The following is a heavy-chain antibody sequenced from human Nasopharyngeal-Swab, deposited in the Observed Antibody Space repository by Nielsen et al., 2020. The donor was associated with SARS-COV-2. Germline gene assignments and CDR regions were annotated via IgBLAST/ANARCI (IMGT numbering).Heavy chain of an antibody. CDR3: AGGPYCSGGSCYLEGWFDP. V-gene: IGHV4-39*01. D-gene: IGHD2-15*01. J-gene: IGHJ5*02. CDR2: IYYSGST. Sequence: WIRQPPGKGLEWIGSIYYSGSTYYNPSLKSRVTISVDTSKNQFSLKLSSVTAADTAVYYCAGGPYCSGGSCYLEGWFDPWGQGTLVTVSS.